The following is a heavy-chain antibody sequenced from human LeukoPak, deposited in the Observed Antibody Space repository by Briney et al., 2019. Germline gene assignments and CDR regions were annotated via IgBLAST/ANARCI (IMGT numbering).Heavy chain of an antibody. V-gene: IGHV3-72*01. J-gene: IGHJ6*02. CDR2: TRNKANSYTT. CDR3: ARGYHSFDV. CDR1: GFTFSDHY. D-gene: IGHD1-26*01. Sequence: PGGSLRLSCAVSGFTFSDHYMDWVHQAPGKGLEWVGRTRNKANSYTTVYAASVQGRFTVSRDDTKNSLYLQMNSLKTEDTAVYYCARGYHSFDVWGQGTTVTVSS.